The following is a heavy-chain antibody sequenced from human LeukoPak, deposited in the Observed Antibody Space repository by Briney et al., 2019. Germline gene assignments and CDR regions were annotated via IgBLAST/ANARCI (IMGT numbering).Heavy chain of an antibody. J-gene: IGHJ4*02. CDR3: VTNFDPDVD. CDR1: GGSISSSS. D-gene: IGHD3-9*01. CDR2: ISNGGDYK. Sequence: PSETLSLTCTVSGGSISSSSYYWGWIRQAPGKGLEWVSSISNGGDYKRYADSVKGRFTISRDNAKNSLYLQMNSLRAEDTAVYYCVTNFDPDVDWGQGTLVTVSS. V-gene: IGHV3-21*01.